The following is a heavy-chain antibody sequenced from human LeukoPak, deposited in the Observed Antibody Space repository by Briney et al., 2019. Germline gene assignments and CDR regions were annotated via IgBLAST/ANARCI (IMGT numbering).Heavy chain of an antibody. D-gene: IGHD5-18*01. CDR3: AKDDFPTAMVDY. Sequence: GRSLRLSCAASGFTFSSYGMHWVRQAPGKGLEWVAVISYDGSNKYYADSVKGRFTISRDNSKNTLYLQMNSLRAEDTAVYYCAKDDFPTAMVDYWGQGTLVTVSS. CDR1: GFTFSSYG. CDR2: ISYDGSNK. J-gene: IGHJ4*02. V-gene: IGHV3-30*18.